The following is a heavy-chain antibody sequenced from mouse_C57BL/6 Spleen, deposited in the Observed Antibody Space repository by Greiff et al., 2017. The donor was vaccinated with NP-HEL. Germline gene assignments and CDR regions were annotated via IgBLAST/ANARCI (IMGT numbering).Heavy chain of an antibody. Sequence: DVQLVESGGDLVKPGGSLKLSCAASGFTFSSYGMSWVRQTPDKRLEWVATISSGGSYTYYPDSVKGRFTISRDNAKNTLYLQMSSLKSEDTAMYYCAGDSSGFFAYWGQGTLVTVSA. CDR3: AGDSSGFFAY. J-gene: IGHJ3*01. CDR2: ISSGGSYT. CDR1: GFTFSSYG. D-gene: IGHD3-2*02. V-gene: IGHV5-6*01.